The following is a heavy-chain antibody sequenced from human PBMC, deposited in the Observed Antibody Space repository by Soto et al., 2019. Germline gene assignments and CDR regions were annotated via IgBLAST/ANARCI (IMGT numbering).Heavy chain of an antibody. V-gene: IGHV1-46*01. CDR3: ARGSGSFVYGMDV. CDR2: INPRGGST. Sequence: QVQLVQSGAEVKKPGASVKVSCIASGYTLSDYFMHWVRQAPGQGLEWMGTINPRGGSTRYAQNFQDRVTMNSDTSTSAVYMELSSLRSDDTAVFYCARGSGSFVYGMDVWGQGTTVTVSS. D-gene: IGHD3-10*01. CDR1: GYTLSDYF. J-gene: IGHJ6*01.